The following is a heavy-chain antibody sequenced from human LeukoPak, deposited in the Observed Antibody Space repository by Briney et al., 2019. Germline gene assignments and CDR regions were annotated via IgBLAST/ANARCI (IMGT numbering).Heavy chain of an antibody. D-gene: IGHD3-9*01. CDR2: IWYDGSNK. J-gene: IGHJ6*02. CDR3: ARELKEYYDILTGSPLDA. V-gene: IGHV3-33*01. CDR1: GFTFSSYG. Sequence: PGGSLRLSCAASGFTFSSYGMHWVRQAPGKGLEWVAVIWYDGSNKYYADSVKGRFTISRDNSKNTLYLQMNSLRAEDTAVYYCARELKEYYDILTGSPLDAWGQGTTVTVSS.